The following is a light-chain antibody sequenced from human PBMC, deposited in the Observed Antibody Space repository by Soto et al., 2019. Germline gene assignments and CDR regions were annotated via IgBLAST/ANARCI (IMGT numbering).Light chain of an antibody. Sequence: DIQMTQSPSTLSASVGDRVTITCRASRSMSTWLAWYQQKPGKAPNLLIYDASRLESGVPSRFSGRGSGTEFPLTISSVQPDDFATYYCQQYNTYWTFGQGTKVEI. CDR2: DAS. CDR3: QQYNTYWT. J-gene: IGKJ1*01. CDR1: RSMSTW. V-gene: IGKV1-5*01.